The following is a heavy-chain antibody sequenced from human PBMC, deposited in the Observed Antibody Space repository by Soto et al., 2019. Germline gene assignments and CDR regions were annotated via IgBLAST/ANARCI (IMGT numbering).Heavy chain of an antibody. D-gene: IGHD2-2*01. CDR3: ARDWARYCSSTSCYYPHYYYYGMDV. CDR1: GGSISSGYYY. Sequence: PSETLSLTCTVSGGSISSGYYYWSWIRQPPGKGLEWIGYIYYSGSTYYNPSLKSRVTISVDTSKNQFSLKLSSVTAADTAVYYCARDWARYCSSTSCYYPHYYYYGMDVWGQGTTVTVS. J-gene: IGHJ6*02. V-gene: IGHV4-30-4*01. CDR2: IYYSGST.